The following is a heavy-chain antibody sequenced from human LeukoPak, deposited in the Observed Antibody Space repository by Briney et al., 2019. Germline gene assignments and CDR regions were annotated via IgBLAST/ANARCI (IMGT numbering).Heavy chain of an antibody. CDR3: AKKTGHSSGWYWDY. V-gene: IGHV3-23*01. Sequence: GGSLRLSCAASGFTFSSYAMSWVRQAPGKRPEWVSALTHIGGNTYYTDSVRGRFTVSRDNSKSTLYLQMNSLRAEDTAIYYCAKKTGHSSGWYWDYWGLGTLVTVSS. D-gene: IGHD6-19*01. CDR1: GFTFSSYA. J-gene: IGHJ4*02. CDR2: LTHIGGNT.